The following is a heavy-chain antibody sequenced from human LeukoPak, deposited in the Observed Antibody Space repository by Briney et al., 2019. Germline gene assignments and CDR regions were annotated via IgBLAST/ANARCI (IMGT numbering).Heavy chain of an antibody. V-gene: IGHV3-23*01. CDR1: GFTFSSYA. CDR2: ISGTGGST. D-gene: IGHD6-19*01. J-gene: IGHJ4*02. Sequence: GGSLRLSCAASGFTFSSYAMSGVRQAPGKGLDWVSAISGTGGSTYYADSVQGRFTISRDNSKNTLYLQMNSLRAEDTAVYHCAKQGSGWDVDYWGQGTVVTVSS. CDR3: AKQGSGWDVDY.